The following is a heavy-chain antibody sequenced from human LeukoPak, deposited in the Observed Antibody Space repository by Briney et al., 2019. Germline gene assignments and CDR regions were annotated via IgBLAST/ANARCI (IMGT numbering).Heavy chain of an antibody. CDR2: INHSGST. CDR3: AKSARRFADDAFDI. CDR1: GGSFSGYY. Sequence: PSETLSLTCAVYGGSFSGYYWSWIRQPPGKGLEWIGEINHSGSTNYNPSLKSRVTISVDTSKNQFSLKLSSVTAADTAVYYCAKSARRFADDAFDIWGQGTMVTVSS. D-gene: IGHD6-6*01. J-gene: IGHJ3*02. V-gene: IGHV4-34*01.